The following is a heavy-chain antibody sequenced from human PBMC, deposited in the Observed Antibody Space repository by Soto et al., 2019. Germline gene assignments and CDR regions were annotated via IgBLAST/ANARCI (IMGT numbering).Heavy chain of an antibody. CDR1: GYSFTSYW. CDR3: ARHKTGFRDGYNFFSSTIDY. V-gene: IGHV5-51*01. D-gene: IGHD5-12*01. CDR2: IYPGDSDT. Sequence: GESLKISCKGSGYSFTSYWIGWVRQMPGKGLEWMGIIYPGDSDTRYSPSFQGQVTISADKSISTAYLQWSSLKASDTAMYYCARHKTGFRDGYNFFSSTIDYWGQGTLVTVSS. J-gene: IGHJ4*02.